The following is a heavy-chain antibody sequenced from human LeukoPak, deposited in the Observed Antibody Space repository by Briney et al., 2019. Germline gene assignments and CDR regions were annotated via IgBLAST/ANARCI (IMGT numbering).Heavy chain of an antibody. CDR1: GGTFRSYT. CDR2: ITPLFGTA. D-gene: IGHD5-24*01. V-gene: IGHV1-69*05. CDR3: ATRVEMATMGYFDY. J-gene: IGHJ4*02. Sequence: SAKVSCKASGGTFRSYTVTWVRQAPGQGLEWMGGITPLFGTANYAQKFQGRLTVTTDESMSTAYMDLSSLRSEDTAVYYCATRVEMATMGYFDYWGPGTLVAVSS.